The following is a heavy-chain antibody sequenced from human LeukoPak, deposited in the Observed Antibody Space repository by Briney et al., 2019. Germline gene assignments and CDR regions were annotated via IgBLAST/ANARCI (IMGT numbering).Heavy chain of an antibody. J-gene: IGHJ4*02. CDR1: GFTFSSYE. CDR3: ASFAGGAAGSFDY. D-gene: IGHD6-13*01. Sequence: PGGSLRLSCAASGFTFSSYEMNWVRQAPGKGLEWVSYISSSGSTIYFADSVKGRFTISRDNAKNSLYLQMNSLRAEDTAVYYCASFAGGAAGSFDYWGQGPLVTVSS. CDR2: ISSSGSTI. V-gene: IGHV3-48*03.